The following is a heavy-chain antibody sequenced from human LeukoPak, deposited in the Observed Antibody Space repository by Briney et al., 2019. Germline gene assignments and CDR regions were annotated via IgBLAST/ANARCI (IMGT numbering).Heavy chain of an antibody. Sequence: GGSLRLFCAASGFTFSSYGMHWVRQAPGKGLEWVAVISYDGSNKYYADSVKGRFTISRDNSKNTLYLQMNSLRAEDTAVYYCAKDKNDILTGYWLGAFDIWGQGTMVTVSS. D-gene: IGHD3-9*01. J-gene: IGHJ3*02. CDR2: ISYDGSNK. CDR3: AKDKNDILTGYWLGAFDI. CDR1: GFTFSSYG. V-gene: IGHV3-30*18.